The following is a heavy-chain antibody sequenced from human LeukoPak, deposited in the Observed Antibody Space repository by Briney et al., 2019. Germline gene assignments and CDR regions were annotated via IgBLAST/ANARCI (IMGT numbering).Heavy chain of an antibody. CDR2: ISGSGGST. V-gene: IGHV3-23*01. Sequence: ETLSLTCAVYGGSFSVYYWSWIRQPPGKGLEWVSAISGSGGSTYYADSVKGRFTISRDNSKNTLYLQMNSLRAEDTAVYYCAKADSGWYELDYWGQGTLVTVSS. CDR3: AKADSGWYELDY. CDR1: GGSFSVYY. D-gene: IGHD6-19*01. J-gene: IGHJ4*02.